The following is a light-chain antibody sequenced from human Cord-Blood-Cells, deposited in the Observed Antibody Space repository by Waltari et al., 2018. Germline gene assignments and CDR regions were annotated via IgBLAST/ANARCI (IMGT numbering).Light chain of an antibody. V-gene: IGLV2-11*01. CDR2: DVS. J-gene: IGLJ1*01. Sequence: QSALTQPRSVSGSPGQSVTISCTGTSSDVGGYNYVSWYQQPPGQAPKPMIYDVSKRPSGVPDRFSGSKSGNTASLTISGLQAEDEADYSCCSYAGSYTFFGTGTKVTVL. CDR1: SSDVGGYNY. CDR3: CSYAGSYTF.